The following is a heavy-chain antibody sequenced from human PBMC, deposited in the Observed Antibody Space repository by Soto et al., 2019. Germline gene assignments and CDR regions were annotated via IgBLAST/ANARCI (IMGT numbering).Heavy chain of an antibody. CDR1: GCSISSSSYY. V-gene: IGHV4-39*07. CDR3: ARDLKEYCSDGKCNWFDP. D-gene: IGHD2-15*01. CDR2: IYYSGST. Sequence: SETLSLTCTVSGCSISSSSYYWGWIRQPPGKGLEWIGSIYYSGSTYYNLSLKSRVTISFDASKNQISLQVRSATAADAAVYYCARDLKEYCSDGKCNWFDPWGQGTLVTVSS. J-gene: IGHJ5*02.